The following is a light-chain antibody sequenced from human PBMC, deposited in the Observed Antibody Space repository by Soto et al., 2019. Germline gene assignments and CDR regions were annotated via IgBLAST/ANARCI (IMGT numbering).Light chain of an antibody. CDR2: ATS. J-gene: IGKJ1*01. CDR1: QSIASY. V-gene: IGKV1-39*01. CDR3: QQSYITLWT. Sequence: DIHLTQSPSSLSASIGDRVTITCRASQSIASYLNWYQQKPGTAPKLLIYATSSLQSGVPSRFSGSGSGTDFTLNISSLQPEDFATYYCQQSYITLWTFGQGTKVEIK.